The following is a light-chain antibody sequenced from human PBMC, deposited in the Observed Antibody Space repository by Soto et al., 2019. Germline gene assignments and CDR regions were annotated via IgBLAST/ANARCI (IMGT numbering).Light chain of an antibody. V-gene: IGKV3-20*01. CDR3: QHYGSSPRT. CDR1: QSVSSSY. Sequence: EIVLTQSPGTLSLSPGERTTLSCRASQSVSSSYLGWYQQKPGQAPRLLIYGASSRATGIPDRFSGSGSGTDSTLTNSRLEPEDFAVYYCQHYGSSPRTFGQGTKVEIK. CDR2: GAS. J-gene: IGKJ1*01.